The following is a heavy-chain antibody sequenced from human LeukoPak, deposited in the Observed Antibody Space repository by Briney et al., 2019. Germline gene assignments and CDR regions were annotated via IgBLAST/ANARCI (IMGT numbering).Heavy chain of an antibody. Sequence: SETLSLTCTVSGGSISSSSYYWGWIRQPPGKGLEWIGSIYYSGSTYYNPSLKSRVTISVDTSKNQFSLTLNSVTAADTAVYYCARVGNEDYDSSGYIDYWGQGTLVTVSS. V-gene: IGHV4-39*07. J-gene: IGHJ4*02. CDR3: ARVGNEDYDSSGYIDY. CDR1: GGSISSSSYY. D-gene: IGHD3-22*01. CDR2: IYYSGST.